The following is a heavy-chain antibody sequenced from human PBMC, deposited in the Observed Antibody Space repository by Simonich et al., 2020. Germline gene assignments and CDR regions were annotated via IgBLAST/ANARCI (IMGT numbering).Heavy chain of an antibody. Sequence: QLQLVQSGAEVKKPGASVKDSCKGSGYTFTGYYMHWGRKDPGQGREWRGCINPNKRGNNNAKKFQGRVTMTRDTAISTAYMELSRLRSDDTAVYYGAREEANGYSSSWNWFDPWGQGTLVTVSS. V-gene: IGHV1-2*02. CDR2: INPNKRGN. CDR1: GYTFTGYY. D-gene: IGHD6-13*01. J-gene: IGHJ5*02. CDR3: AREEANGYSSSWNWFDP.